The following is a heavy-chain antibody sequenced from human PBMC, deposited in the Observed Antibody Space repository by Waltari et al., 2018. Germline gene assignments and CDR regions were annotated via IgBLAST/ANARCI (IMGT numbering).Heavy chain of an antibody. CDR3: ARDMEENWNLGGAIRY. J-gene: IGHJ4*01. CDR2: IIPICGTA. V-gene: IGHV1-69*12. Sequence: QVQLVQSGAEVKKPGSSVKVSCKASGGTFSSYAISWVRQAPGQGLEWMGGIIPICGTANYAQKCQGRVTITADESTSTAYMELSSLRSEDTAVYYCARDMEENWNLGGAIRYWGQERWSPSPQ. D-gene: IGHD1-7*01. CDR1: GGTFSSYA.